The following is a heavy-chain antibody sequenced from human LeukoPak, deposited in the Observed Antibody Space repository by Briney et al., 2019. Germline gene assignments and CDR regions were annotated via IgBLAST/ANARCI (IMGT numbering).Heavy chain of an antibody. CDR1: GGSISSSSYY. CDR3: AFTGGSSSY. Sequence: PSETLSLTCTVSGGSISSSSYYWGWIRQPPGKGLEWIGSIYYSGSTYYNPSLKSRVTISVDTSKNQFSLKLSSVTAADTAVYYCAFTGGSSSYWGQGTLVTVSS. CDR2: IYYSGST. V-gene: IGHV4-39*07. J-gene: IGHJ4*02. D-gene: IGHD6-13*01.